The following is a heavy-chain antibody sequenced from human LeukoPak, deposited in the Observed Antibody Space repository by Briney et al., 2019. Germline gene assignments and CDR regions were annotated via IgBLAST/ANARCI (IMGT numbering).Heavy chain of an antibody. J-gene: IGHJ6*03. D-gene: IGHD6-6*01. V-gene: IGHV3-30*01. Sequence: PGGSLRLSCAASGFSFSTYALHWVRQAPGKGLEWVALISNDGRNQHYVSSVKGRFTISRDISNSTLFLQMNRLRTDDTAVYYCARQGSSLDYHHNFSDVWGKGTPVTVSS. CDR1: GFSFSTYA. CDR2: ISNDGRNQ. CDR3: ARQGSSLDYHHNFSDV.